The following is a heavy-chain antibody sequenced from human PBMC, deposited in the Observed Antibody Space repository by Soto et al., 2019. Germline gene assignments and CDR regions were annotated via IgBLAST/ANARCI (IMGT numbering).Heavy chain of an antibody. CDR2: ISAYNGNT. V-gene: IGHV1-18*01. Sequence: QVQLVQSGAEVKKPGASVKVSCKASGYTFTRYGISWVRQAPVQGLEWMGWISAYNGNTNYAQKLQGRVTMTTDTTTSTAYMELRSLRSDDTAVYYCARDSYYYDSSARKGAFDIWGQGTMVTVSS. CDR1: GYTFTRYG. D-gene: IGHD3-22*01. J-gene: IGHJ3*02. CDR3: ARDSYYYDSSARKGAFDI.